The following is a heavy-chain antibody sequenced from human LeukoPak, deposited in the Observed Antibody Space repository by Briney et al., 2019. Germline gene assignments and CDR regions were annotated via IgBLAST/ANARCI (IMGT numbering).Heavy chain of an antibody. CDR3: ARDQSWTTGFDI. CDR1: GDSVSSNRAT. Sequence: SQTLSLTCAISGDSVSSNRATWNWIRQSPSRGLEWLGRTYYMSKWYNDYAVSVKSRITITPDTSKNQFSLQLNSVTPEDTAVYFCARDQSWTTGFDIWSQGTVVTVSS. CDR2: TYYMSKWYN. V-gene: IGHV6-1*01. D-gene: IGHD2-8*02. J-gene: IGHJ3*02.